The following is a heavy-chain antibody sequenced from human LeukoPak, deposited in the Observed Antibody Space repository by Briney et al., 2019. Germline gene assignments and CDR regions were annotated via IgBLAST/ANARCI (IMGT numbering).Heavy chain of an antibody. CDR1: GFTFSSYE. Sequence: GGSLRLSCAASGFTFSSYEVNWVRQAPGKGLEWVSYISSSGSTIYYADSVKGRFTISRDNAKNSLYLQMNSLRAEDTAVYYCARDVVATNFDYWGQGTLVTVSS. D-gene: IGHD2-15*01. CDR3: ARDVVATNFDY. J-gene: IGHJ4*02. V-gene: IGHV3-48*03. CDR2: ISSSGSTI.